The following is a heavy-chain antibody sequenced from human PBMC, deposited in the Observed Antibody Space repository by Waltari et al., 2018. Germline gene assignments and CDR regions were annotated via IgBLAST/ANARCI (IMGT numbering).Heavy chain of an antibody. J-gene: IGHJ5*02. CDR1: GGSISSYY. Sequence: QVQLQESGPGLVKPSETLSLTCTVSGGSISSYYWSWIRQPPGKGLEWIGYIYYSGSTTYNPSLKSRVTISVDTSKNQFSLKLSSVTAADTAVHYCAREFPGSNSGWFDPWGQGTLVTVSS. V-gene: IGHV4-59*01. CDR3: AREFPGSNSGWFDP. CDR2: IYYSGST. D-gene: IGHD7-27*01.